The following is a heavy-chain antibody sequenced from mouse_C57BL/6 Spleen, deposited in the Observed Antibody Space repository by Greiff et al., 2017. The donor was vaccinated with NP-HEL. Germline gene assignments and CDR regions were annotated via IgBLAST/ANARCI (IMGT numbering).Heavy chain of an antibody. CDR2: IDPSDSYT. V-gene: IGHV1-69*01. D-gene: IGHD1-1*02. Sequence: VQLQQPGAELVMPGASVKLSCKASGYTFTSYWMHWVKQRPGQGLEWIGEIDPSDSYTNYNQKFKGKSTLTVDKSSSTAYMQLSSLTSEDSAVYYCARSGIGSYDWYFDVWGTGTTVTVSS. CDR3: ARSGIGSYDWYFDV. J-gene: IGHJ1*03. CDR1: GYTFTSYW.